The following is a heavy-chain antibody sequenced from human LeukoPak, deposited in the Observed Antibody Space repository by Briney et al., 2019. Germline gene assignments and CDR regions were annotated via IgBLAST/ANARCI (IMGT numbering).Heavy chain of an antibody. CDR1: GGSISSYY. Sequence: SETLSLTCTVSGGSISSYYWSWIRQPPGKGLEWIGYIYYSGSTNYNPSLKSRVTISVDTSKNQFSLKLSSVTAADTAVYYCARLEGGYYDSSGYSGTDYWGQGTLVTVSS. J-gene: IGHJ4*02. CDR3: ARLEGGYYDSSGYSGTDY. D-gene: IGHD3-22*01. CDR2: IYYSGST. V-gene: IGHV4-59*08.